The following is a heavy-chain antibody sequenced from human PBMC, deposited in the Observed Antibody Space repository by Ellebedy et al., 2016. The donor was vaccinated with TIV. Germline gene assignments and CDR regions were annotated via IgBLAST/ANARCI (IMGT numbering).Heavy chain of an antibody. D-gene: IGHD1-26*01. CDR3: ATITAYSRSPDY. V-gene: IGHV1-24*01. Sequence: ASVKVSCXLSGSTLKHLSIHWVRQAPGKGLEWMGSFDPEDGETLYAEKFQGRVTMIEDTSTDTAYMELSSLRSEDTAVYYCATITAYSRSPDYWGHGTLVTVSS. J-gene: IGHJ4*01. CDR1: GSTLKHLS. CDR2: FDPEDGET.